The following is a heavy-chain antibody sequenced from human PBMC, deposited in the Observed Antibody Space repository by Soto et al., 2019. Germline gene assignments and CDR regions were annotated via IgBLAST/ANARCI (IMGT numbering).Heavy chain of an antibody. J-gene: IGHJ4*02. CDR1: GGSISRYY. CDR2: IYYSGST. CDR3: ARLGRGYSGYDAPDY. Sequence: PSETLSLTCTVSGGSISRYYWSWIRQPPGKGLEWIGYIYYSGSTNYNPSLKSRVTISVDTSKNQFSLKLSSVTAADTAVYYCARLGRGYSGYDAPDYWGQGTLVTVSS. D-gene: IGHD5-12*01. V-gene: IGHV4-59*08.